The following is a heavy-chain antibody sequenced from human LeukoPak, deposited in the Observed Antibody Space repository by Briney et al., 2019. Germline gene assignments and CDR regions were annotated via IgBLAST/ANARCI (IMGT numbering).Heavy chain of an antibody. CDR1: GGSISSSNW. J-gene: IGHJ4*02. CDR3: ARQSGDQSSAWYFDA. Sequence: SGTLSLTCAVSGGSISSSNWWSWVRQPPGKGLEWIGEIYHSGSTNYNPSLKSRVTTSVDTSTDQFSLRLSSATAADTAIYYCARQSGDQSSAWYFDAWGQGTLVTVSS. V-gene: IGHV4-4*02. D-gene: IGHD6-19*01. CDR2: IYHSGST.